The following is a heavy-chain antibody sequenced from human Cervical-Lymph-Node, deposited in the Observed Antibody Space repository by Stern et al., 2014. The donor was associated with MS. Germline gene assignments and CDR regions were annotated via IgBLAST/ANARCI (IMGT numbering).Heavy chain of an antibody. CDR2: IFPRDSDT. Sequence: VQLVQSGAEVREPGQSLRISCQGSGFDFSIFWIGWVRQMPGKGLEWMGIIFPRDSDTRYSPSFQGQVTISVDKSISTAYLEWSSLKPSDTAIYFCARQSEVAVDYWGQGTLITVSS. J-gene: IGHJ4*02. CDR3: ARQSEVAVDY. D-gene: IGHD6-19*01. V-gene: IGHV5-51*01. CDR1: GFDFSIFW.